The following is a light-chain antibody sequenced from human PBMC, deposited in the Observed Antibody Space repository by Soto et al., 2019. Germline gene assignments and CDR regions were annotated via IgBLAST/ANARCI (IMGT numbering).Light chain of an antibody. CDR3: SSYTSSSIPYV. Sequence: QSVLTQPASVSGSPGQSINISCTGTSSDVVGYNYVSWYQQHPGKAPKLMIYDVSNRPSGVSNRFSGSKSGNTASLTISGLQAEDEADYYCSSYTSSSIPYVFGTGTKVTV. CDR2: DVS. CDR1: SSDVVGYNY. V-gene: IGLV2-14*01. J-gene: IGLJ1*01.